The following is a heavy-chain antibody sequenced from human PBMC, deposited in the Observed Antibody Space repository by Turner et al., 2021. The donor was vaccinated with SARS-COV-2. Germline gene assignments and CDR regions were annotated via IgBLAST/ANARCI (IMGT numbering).Heavy chain of an antibody. CDR3: ARTTSGYYFDAFDI. CDR2: RSYDGSNK. V-gene: IGHV3-30-3*01. J-gene: IGHJ3*02. D-gene: IGHD3-22*01. Sequence: QVQLVESGGGVFQPGRYMRLPCPASGFTFTSYAMHSVRQAPGKGLGWVAVRSYDGSNKYYADSVRGRFTISRNNSKNKLYLQMNSLRAEDTAVYYCARTTSGYYFDAFDIWGQGTMVTVSA. CDR1: GFTFTSYA.